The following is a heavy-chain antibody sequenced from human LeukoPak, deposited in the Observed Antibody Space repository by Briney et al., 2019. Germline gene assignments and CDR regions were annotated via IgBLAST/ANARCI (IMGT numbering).Heavy chain of an antibody. CDR3: AKGPGRLRLGELSLSPIDY. CDR1: GFTFSSYA. V-gene: IGHV3-23*01. Sequence: GGSLRLSCAASGFTFSSYAMSWVRQAPGKGLEWVSAISGSGGSTYYADSVKGRFTISRDNSKNTLYLQMNSLRAEDTAVYYCAKGPGRLRLGELSLSPIDYWGQGNLVTVSS. J-gene: IGHJ4*02. D-gene: IGHD3-16*02. CDR2: ISGSGGST.